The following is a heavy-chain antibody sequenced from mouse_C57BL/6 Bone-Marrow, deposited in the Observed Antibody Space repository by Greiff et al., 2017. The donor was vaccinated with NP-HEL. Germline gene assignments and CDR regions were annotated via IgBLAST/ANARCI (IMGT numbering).Heavy chain of an antibody. V-gene: IGHV5-16*01. CDR2: INYDGSST. CDR1: GFTFSDYY. D-gene: IGHD2-4*01. J-gene: IGHJ2*01. CDR3: ARGGRLRRTFDY. Sequence: EVKLVESEGGLVQPGSSMKLSCTASGFTFSDYYMAWVRQVPEKGLEWVANINYDGSSTYYLDSLKSRFIISRDNAKNMLYLQMSSLKSEDTATYYCARGGRLRRTFDYWGQGTTLTVSS.